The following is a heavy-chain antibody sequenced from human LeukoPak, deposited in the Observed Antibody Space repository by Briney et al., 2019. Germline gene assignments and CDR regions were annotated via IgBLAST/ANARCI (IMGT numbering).Heavy chain of an antibody. Sequence: PSETLSLTCTVSDGSINSFYWSWIRQPPGKGLEWIGYIYYSGSTNYNPSPKSRVTISVDTSKNQFSLNLNSVTAADTAVYYCARAVAYGIDTGYFDYWGQGTLVTVSS. D-gene: IGHD2-8*02. CDR2: IYYSGST. J-gene: IGHJ4*02. V-gene: IGHV4-59*01. CDR3: ARAVAYGIDTGYFDY. CDR1: DGSINSFY.